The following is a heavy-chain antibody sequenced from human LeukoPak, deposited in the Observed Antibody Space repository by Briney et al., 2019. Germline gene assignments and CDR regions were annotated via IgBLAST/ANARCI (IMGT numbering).Heavy chain of an antibody. CDR2: ISGSGGVT. D-gene: IGHD1-26*01. CDR3: AKLGRYSGTYFGGHDAFDV. Sequence: PGGSLRLSCVASGFGFSGYGMSWVRQAPGKGLEWVSSISGSGGVTYYEDSVKGRLTISRDNFNNTLYLQINSLRAEDTAVYYCAKLGRYSGTYFGGHDAFDVWGQGTMVTVTS. CDR1: GFGFSGYG. J-gene: IGHJ3*01. V-gene: IGHV3-23*01.